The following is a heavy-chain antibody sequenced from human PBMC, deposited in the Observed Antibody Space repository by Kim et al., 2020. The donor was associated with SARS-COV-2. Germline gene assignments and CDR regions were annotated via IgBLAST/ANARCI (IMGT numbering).Heavy chain of an antibody. Sequence: GGSLRLSCAASGFTLGDYGMHWARQAPGKGLEWVSGISWNSGSIGYADSVKGRFTISRDDAKNSLYLHMNSLRPEDTALYYCIKDPYHRNAKPYNWFDSWGQGTLVTVSS. CDR2: ISWNSGSI. V-gene: IGHV3-9*01. CDR1: GFTLGDYG. CDR3: IKDPYHRNAKPYNWFDS. D-gene: IGHD2-2*01. J-gene: IGHJ5*01.